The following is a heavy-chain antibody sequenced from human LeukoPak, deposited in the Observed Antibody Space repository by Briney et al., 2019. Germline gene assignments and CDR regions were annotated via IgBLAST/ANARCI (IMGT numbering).Heavy chain of an antibody. CDR3: ASTRRAPTYYYGSGSYRSPYNWFDP. CDR1: GGSISSSSYY. D-gene: IGHD3-10*01. Sequence: SETLSLTCTVSGGSISSSSYYWGWIRQPPGKGLEWIGSIYYSGSTYYNPSLKSRVTIFVDTSKNQFSLKLSSVTAADTAVYYCASTRRAPTYYYGSGSYRSPYNWFDPWGQGTLVTVSS. CDR2: IYYSGST. J-gene: IGHJ5*02. V-gene: IGHV4-39*01.